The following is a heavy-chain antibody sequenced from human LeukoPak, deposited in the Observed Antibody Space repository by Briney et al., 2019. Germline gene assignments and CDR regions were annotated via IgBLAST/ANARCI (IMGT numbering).Heavy chain of an antibody. V-gene: IGHV4-4*07. CDR3: ARALTPGYCGGGSCLFGRRIEDNWFDP. Sequence: SETLSLTCTVSGDSINTNYWSWIRHPAGKGMEWIGRIYRSGDSKYKPSLKRRVHISVDTHKHNFSLKLRSVTAPDTGVYFCARALTPGYCGGGSCLFGRRIEDNWFDPWGQGTLVTVSS. J-gene: IGHJ5*02. CDR1: GDSINTNY. CDR2: IYRSGDS. D-gene: IGHD2-15*01.